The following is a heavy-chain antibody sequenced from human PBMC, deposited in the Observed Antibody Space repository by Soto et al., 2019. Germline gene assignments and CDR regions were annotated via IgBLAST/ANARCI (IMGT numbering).Heavy chain of an antibody. V-gene: IGHV3-30-3*01. CDR3: ARAAGSYPQWPAGGY. CDR1: GFTFSSYA. CDR2: ISYDGSNK. J-gene: IGHJ4*02. D-gene: IGHD1-26*01. Sequence: QVQLVESGGGVVQPGRSLRLSCAASGFTFSSYAMHWVRQAPGKGLEWVAVISYDGSNKYYADSVKGRFTISRDNSKNTLYLQMNSLRAEDTAVYYCARAAGSYPQWPAGGYWGQGTLVTVSS.